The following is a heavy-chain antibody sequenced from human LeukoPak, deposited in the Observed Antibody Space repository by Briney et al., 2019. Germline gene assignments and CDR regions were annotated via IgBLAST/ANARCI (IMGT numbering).Heavy chain of an antibody. CDR2: INPSGGST. D-gene: IGHD3-22*01. Sequence: ASVKVSCKASGYTFTSYYMHWVRQAPGQGLEWMGMINPSGGSTSYAQKFQGRVTMTRDTSTSTVYMELSSLRSEDTAVYYCARVLLEYHYDSSGFDYWGQGTLVTVSS. CDR3: ARVLLEYHYDSSGFDY. V-gene: IGHV1-46*01. J-gene: IGHJ4*02. CDR1: GYTFTSYY.